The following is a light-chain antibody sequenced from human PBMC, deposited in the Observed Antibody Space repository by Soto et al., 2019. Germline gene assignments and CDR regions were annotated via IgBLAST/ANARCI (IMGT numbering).Light chain of an antibody. J-gene: IGKJ2*01. Sequence: EIMLTQSPGTLSLSPGERATLSCRASQSVSSNYLAWYQQKPGQAPRLLIYGASSRATGIPDRFSGSGSGTDFTLTISSLEPEDFAVYYCQQYGSSPRYTFGQGTKLEIK. CDR1: QSVSSNY. CDR3: QQYGSSPRYT. CDR2: GAS. V-gene: IGKV3-20*01.